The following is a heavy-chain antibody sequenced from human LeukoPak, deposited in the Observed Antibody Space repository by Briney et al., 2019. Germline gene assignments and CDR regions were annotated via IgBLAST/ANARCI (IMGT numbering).Heavy chain of an antibody. CDR1: GYTFTGYY. D-gene: IGHD3-10*01. CDR3: ASGSSGVPYYYYYMDV. Sequence: ASVKVSCKASGYTFTGYYMPWVRQAPGQGLEWMGRINPNSGGTNYAQKFQGRVTMTRDTSISTAYMELSRLRSDDTAVYYCASGSSGVPYYYYYMDVWGKGTTVTVSS. V-gene: IGHV1-2*06. J-gene: IGHJ6*03. CDR2: INPNSGGT.